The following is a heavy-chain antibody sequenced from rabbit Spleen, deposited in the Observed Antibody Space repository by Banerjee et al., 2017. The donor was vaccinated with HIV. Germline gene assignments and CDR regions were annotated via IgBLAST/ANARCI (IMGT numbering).Heavy chain of an antibody. CDR2: VAGSSSGFS. V-gene: IGHV1S40*01. CDR1: GIDFSSSDY. J-gene: IGHJ4*01. D-gene: IGHD6-1*01. Sequence: QSLEESGGDLVKPGGTLTLTCKASGIDFSSSDYMCWVRQAPGKGLEWISCVAGSSSGFSYSATWAKGRFTISSHNAQKMLYLQLKSLTAADTATYFCARVGGVGVYGYATLWGQGTLVTVS. CDR3: ARVGGVGVYGYATL.